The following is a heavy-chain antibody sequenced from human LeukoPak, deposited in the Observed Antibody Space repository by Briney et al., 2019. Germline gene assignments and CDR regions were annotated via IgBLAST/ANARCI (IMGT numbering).Heavy chain of an antibody. CDR3: ARVTRWAGLDF. Sequence: PSETLSLTCNVSGGSISSGDKYLSWIRQPPGKGLEWIGYIYYSGSTYYNPSLKSRHTISVDTSENQFSLHLTSVTTADTAVYFCARVTRWAGLDFWGQGTLVTVSS. CDR1: GGSISSGDKY. CDR2: IYYSGST. J-gene: IGHJ4*02. D-gene: IGHD2-21*02. V-gene: IGHV4-30-4*01.